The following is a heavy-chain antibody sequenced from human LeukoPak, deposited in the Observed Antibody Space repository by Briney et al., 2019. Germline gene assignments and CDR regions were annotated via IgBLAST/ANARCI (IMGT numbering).Heavy chain of an antibody. J-gene: IGHJ4*02. D-gene: IGHD3-16*01. V-gene: IGHV3-15*01. CDR2: IKSKPDGGTT. CDR1: GFTFSNYW. CDR3: TTESWGRGDY. Sequence: GGSLRLSCAASGFTFSNYWMNWVRQTPGKGLEWIGRIKSKPDGGTTDYAAPVKGRFTISRDDSKNTLYLQMNTLQIDDTAVYYCTTESWGRGDYWGQGTLITVSS.